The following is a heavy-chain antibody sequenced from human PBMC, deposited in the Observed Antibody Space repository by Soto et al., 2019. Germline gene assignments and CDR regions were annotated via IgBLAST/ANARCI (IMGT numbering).Heavy chain of an antibody. Sequence: SKNLSLTCTVSGGSISSYYWSWIRQPPGKGLEWIGYIYYSGSTNYNPSLKSRVTISVDTSKNQFSLKLRSVTAADTAVYYCARDTTLSSWYSQRSFAPSAQGTLGTGSS. D-gene: IGHD6-13*01. J-gene: IGHJ5*02. CDR1: GGSISSYY. CDR3: ARDTTLSSWYSQRSFAP. V-gene: IGHV4-59*01. CDR2: IYYSGST.